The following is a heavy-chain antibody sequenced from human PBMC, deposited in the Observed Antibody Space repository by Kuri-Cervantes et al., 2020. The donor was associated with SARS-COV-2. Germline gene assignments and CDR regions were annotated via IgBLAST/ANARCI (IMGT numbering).Heavy chain of an antibody. D-gene: IGHD4-11*01. CDR1: GLAFSNYV. CDR3: ARDLARMTTSSWWGLDT. Sequence: GESLKISCTASGLAFSNYVMSWVRQSPGKGLEWVSSIRGSGIITYYVDSVRGRFSISRDNSKNTMYLHINSLRAEDTAVYYCARDLARMTTSSWWGLDTWGQGTLVTVSS. CDR2: IRGSGIIT. J-gene: IGHJ5*02. V-gene: IGHV3-23*01.